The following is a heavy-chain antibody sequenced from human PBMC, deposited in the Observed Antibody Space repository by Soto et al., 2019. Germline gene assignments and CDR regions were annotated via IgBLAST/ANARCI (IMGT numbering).Heavy chain of an antibody. J-gene: IGHJ5*02. D-gene: IGHD3-10*01. CDR3: ARDGGYYGSGSYSWFDP. V-gene: IGHV3-48*01. Sequence: EVQLVESGGGLVQPGGSLRLSCAASGFTFSSYSMNWVRQAPGKGLEWVSYISSSSSTIYYADSVKGRFTISRDNAKNSLYLQMNSLRAEDTAVYYCARDGGYYGSGSYSWFDPWGQGTLVTVSS. CDR2: ISSSSSTI. CDR1: GFTFSSYS.